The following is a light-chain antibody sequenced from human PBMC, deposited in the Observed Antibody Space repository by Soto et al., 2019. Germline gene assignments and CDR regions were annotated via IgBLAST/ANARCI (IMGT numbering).Light chain of an antibody. V-gene: IGKV3-20*01. CDR1: QSIGSTY. CDR2: GTS. J-gene: IGKJ4*01. Sequence: EIVLTQSPGTLSLYPGERATLSCRASQSIGSTYLAWYQQKPGQAPRLLIYGTSDRATGIPDRFSGSGSGTDFSLAISRLEPEDFGAYYCQQYGSSPFTFGGGTSVEI. CDR3: QQYGSSPFT.